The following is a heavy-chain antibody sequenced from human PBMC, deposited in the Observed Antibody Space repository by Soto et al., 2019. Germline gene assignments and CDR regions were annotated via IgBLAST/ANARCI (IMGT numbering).Heavy chain of an antibody. J-gene: IGHJ6*01. CDR3: ARVAGRGGVVSSYHYYGMEF. CDR2: VSHGRST. Sequence: SETLSLTCVVYCGSFNGYSWSCIRQPPWKGLEWIVEVSHGRSTRYNPSLKSRVTVSADTSKSQFSLNLSSLTAADTAVYYCARVAGRGGVVSSYHYYGMEFWGQGTTVTFSS. CDR1: CGSFNGYS. D-gene: IGHD3-3*01. V-gene: IGHV4-34*01.